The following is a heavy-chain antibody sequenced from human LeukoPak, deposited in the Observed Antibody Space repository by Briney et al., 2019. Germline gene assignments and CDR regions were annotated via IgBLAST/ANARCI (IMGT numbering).Heavy chain of an antibody. V-gene: IGHV3-48*01. CDR2: ISSSSSTI. D-gene: IGHD3-10*01. CDR1: GFTFSSYS. Sequence: PGGSLRLSCAASGFTFSSYSMNWVRQAPGKGLEWVSYISSSSSTIYYADSVRGRFTISRDNAKNSLCVQMNSLRAEDTAVYYCAGRRIYFGSGSYSSYMDVWGKGTTVTVSS. J-gene: IGHJ6*03. CDR3: AGRRIYFGSGSYSSYMDV.